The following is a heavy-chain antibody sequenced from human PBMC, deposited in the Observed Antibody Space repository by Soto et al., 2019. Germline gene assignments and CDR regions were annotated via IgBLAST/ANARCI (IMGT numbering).Heavy chain of an antibody. J-gene: IGHJ5*02. CDR2: ISAYNGNT. V-gene: IGHV1-18*01. CDR3: AREPGLRRNWFDP. D-gene: IGHD4-17*01. CDR1: GYTFTSYG. Sequence: ASVKVSCKASGYTFTSYGISWVRQAPGQGLEWMGWISAYNGNTNYAQKLQGRVTMTTDKSTSTAYMELRSLRSADTAVYYCAREPGLRRNWFDPWGQGTLVTVSS.